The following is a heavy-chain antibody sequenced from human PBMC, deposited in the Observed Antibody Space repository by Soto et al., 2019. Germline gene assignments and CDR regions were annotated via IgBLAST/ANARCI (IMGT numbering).Heavy chain of an antibody. Sequence: QVQLVESGGGVVQPGRSLRLSCAASGFAFSNYAMHWVRQAPGKGLYWVAVVSFDGSDKYYADSVKGRFTSFRDNSQKTLYLQMNSLRAEDTAVYHCVRGDDYGDYNPEFDSWGQGTLVSVSS. J-gene: IGHJ5*01. CDR1: GFAFSNYA. CDR3: VRGDDYGDYNPEFDS. V-gene: IGHV3-30-3*01. CDR2: VSFDGSDK. D-gene: IGHD4-17*01.